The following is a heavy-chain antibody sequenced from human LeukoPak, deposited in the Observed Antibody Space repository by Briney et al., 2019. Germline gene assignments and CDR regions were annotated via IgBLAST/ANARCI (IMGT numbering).Heavy chain of an antibody. CDR3: ARAGEDCSGGSCYEFDP. Sequence: SETLSLTCTVSVGSLSSYYWSWIRQPPAKGLEWIGYIYYSGGTNYNPSLKSRVTISVDTTKIQFSLKLSYVTAADTAVYYCARAGEDCSGGSCYEFDPWGQGTLVTVSS. CDR1: VGSLSSYY. D-gene: IGHD2-15*01. V-gene: IGHV4-59*01. CDR2: IYYSGGT. J-gene: IGHJ5*02.